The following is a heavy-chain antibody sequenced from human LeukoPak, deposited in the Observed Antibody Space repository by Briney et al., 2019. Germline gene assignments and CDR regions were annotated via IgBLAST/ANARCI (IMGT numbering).Heavy chain of an antibody. D-gene: IGHD3-10*01. V-gene: IGHV1-2*02. CDR3: ARDRGRISDYYGSGRSLQYYMDV. CDR2: INPKRVVT. Sequence: GALVTVSCKTSGYTFTDYYMHWVGQAPGQGLEWMGWINPKRVVTYYPQKFQGRVTITRDTSISTDYMEMRRLIYDDTAVYYCARDRGRISDYYGSGRSLQYYMDVWGKGTTVNVSS. J-gene: IGHJ6*03. CDR1: GYTFTDYY.